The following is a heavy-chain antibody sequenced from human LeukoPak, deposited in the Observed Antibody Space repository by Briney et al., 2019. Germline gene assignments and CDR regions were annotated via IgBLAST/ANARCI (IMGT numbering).Heavy chain of an antibody. J-gene: IGHJ6*02. V-gene: IGHV3-30*18. CDR2: ISYDGSNK. CDR1: GFTFSSYG. CDR3: AKLPAAGTYYYYGMDV. D-gene: IGHD2-2*01. Sequence: GGSLRLSCAASGFTFSSYGMHWVRQAPGKGLEWVAVISYDGSNKYYADSVKGRFTISRDNCKNTMYLQMNSLRAEDTAVYYCAKLPAAGTYYYYGMDVWGQGTTVTVSS.